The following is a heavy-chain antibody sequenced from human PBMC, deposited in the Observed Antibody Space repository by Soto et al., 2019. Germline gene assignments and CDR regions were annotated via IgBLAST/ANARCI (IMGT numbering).Heavy chain of an antibody. V-gene: IGHV3-23*01. Sequence: GGSLRLSCAASGFTLRNYAMSWVRQAPGKGLEWVSSISGGGTSTYYADSVKGRFTISRDNSKNTLYLQMNSLRAEDTAVYYCARRSSGWYFDYWGQGTLVTVSS. CDR1: GFTLRNYA. CDR2: ISGGGTST. CDR3: ARRSSGWYFDY. D-gene: IGHD6-19*01. J-gene: IGHJ4*02.